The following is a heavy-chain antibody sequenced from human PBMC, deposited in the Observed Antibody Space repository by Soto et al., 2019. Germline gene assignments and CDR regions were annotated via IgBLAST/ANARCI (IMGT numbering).Heavy chain of an antibody. CDR2: IGTAGDT. V-gene: IGHV3-13*01. CDR1: GFTFSSYD. Sequence: PGGSLRLSCAASGFTFSSYDMHWVRQATGKGLEWVSAIGTAGDTYYPGSVKGRFTISRENAKNSLYLQMNSLRAGDTAVYYCARERGYYYDSSGYAGRRYYSGMDVWGQGTTVTVSS. D-gene: IGHD3-22*01. J-gene: IGHJ6*01. CDR3: ARERGYYYDSSGYAGRRYYSGMDV.